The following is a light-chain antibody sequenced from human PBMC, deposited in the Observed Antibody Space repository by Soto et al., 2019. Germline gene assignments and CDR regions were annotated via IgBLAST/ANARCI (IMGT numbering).Light chain of an antibody. CDR3: QQANSFPPTT. Sequence: DIQMTQSPSSVSASVGDSVTITFRASQGISSGLAWYQQKPGKAPKLLIYAASSLQSGVPSRFSGSGAGTAVTLTISSLQPEEFATYYCQQANSFPPTTFGPGTKVDIK. CDR2: AAS. CDR1: QGISSG. V-gene: IGKV1-12*01. J-gene: IGKJ3*01.